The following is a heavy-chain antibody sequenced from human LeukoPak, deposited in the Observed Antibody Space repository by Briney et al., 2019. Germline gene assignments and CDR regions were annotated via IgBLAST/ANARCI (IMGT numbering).Heavy chain of an antibody. CDR2: INHSGST. CDR3: AGSSSSNGLIDY. Sequence: PSETLSLPCAVYGGSFSGYYWSWIRQPPGKGLEWIGEINHSGSTNYNPSLKSRVTISVDTSKNQFSLKLSSVTAADTAVYYCAGSSSSNGLIDYWGQGTLVTVSS. CDR1: GGSFSGYY. V-gene: IGHV4-34*01. J-gene: IGHJ4*02. D-gene: IGHD6-6*01.